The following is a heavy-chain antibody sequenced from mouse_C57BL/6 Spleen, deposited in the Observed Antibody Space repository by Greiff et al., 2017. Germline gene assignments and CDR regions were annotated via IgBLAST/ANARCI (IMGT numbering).Heavy chain of an antibody. D-gene: IGHD2-5*01. Sequence: EVQRVESGGGLVKPGGSLKLSCAASGFTFSSYAMSWVRQTPEKRLEWVATISDGGSYTYYPDNVKGRFTISRDNAKNNLYLQMSHLKSEDTAMYYCARGDSNYVDWYFDVWGTGTTVTVSS. V-gene: IGHV5-4*01. CDR1: GFTFSSYA. CDR2: ISDGGSYT. CDR3: ARGDSNYVDWYFDV. J-gene: IGHJ1*03.